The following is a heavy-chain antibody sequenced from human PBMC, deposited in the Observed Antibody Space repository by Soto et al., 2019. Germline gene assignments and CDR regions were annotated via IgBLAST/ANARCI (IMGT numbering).Heavy chain of an antibody. J-gene: IGHJ6*02. Sequence: QVQLVESGGGVVQPGRSLRLSCAASGFTFSSYAMYWVRQAPGKGLEWVAVISYDGSNKYYADSVKGRFTISRDNSKNTLYLQMNSLRAEDTAVYYCAKEVWELGMDVWGQGTTVTVSS. D-gene: IGHD1-26*01. CDR3: AKEVWELGMDV. CDR1: GFTFSSYA. V-gene: IGHV3-30*04. CDR2: ISYDGSNK.